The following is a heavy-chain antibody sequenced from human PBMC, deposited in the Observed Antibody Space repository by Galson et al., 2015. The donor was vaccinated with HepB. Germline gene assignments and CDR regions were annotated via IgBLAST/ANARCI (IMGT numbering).Heavy chain of an antibody. CDR3: ARVAFSSWYRYFDY. Sequence: SLRLSCAASGFTVSSNYMSWVRQAPGKGLEWASVIYSGGSTYYADSVKGRFTISRDNSKNTLYLQMNSLRAEDTAVYYCARVAFSSWYRYFDYWGQGTLVTVSS. V-gene: IGHV3-66*02. CDR2: IYSGGST. D-gene: IGHD6-13*01. CDR1: GFTVSSNY. J-gene: IGHJ4*02.